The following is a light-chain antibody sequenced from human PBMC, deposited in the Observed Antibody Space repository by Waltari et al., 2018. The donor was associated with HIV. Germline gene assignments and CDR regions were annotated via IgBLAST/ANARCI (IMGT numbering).Light chain of an antibody. CDR3: QQYYSAPPYT. CDR2: WAS. V-gene: IGKV4-1*01. CDR1: KRVLYSSNNKNY. J-gene: IGKJ2*01. Sequence: DIVMTQSPDSLAVSLGERATINCKSSKRVLYSSNNKNYLAWYQQKPGQPPKLLIYWASTRESGVPDRFSGSGSGTDFTLTISSLQAEDVAVYYCQQYYSAPPYTFGQGTKLEIK.